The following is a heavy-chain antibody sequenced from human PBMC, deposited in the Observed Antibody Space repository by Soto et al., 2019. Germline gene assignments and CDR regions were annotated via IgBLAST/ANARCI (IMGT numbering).Heavy chain of an antibody. D-gene: IGHD6-13*01. CDR1: GYTFTTYA. Sequence: QVQLVQSGAEVKKPGASVKVSCKASGYTFTTYAMHWVRQAPGQRLERMGWINAGNGNTKYSQKFQGRVTITRDTSASTAYMELSSLRSEDTAVYYCARSPYTSSYGEYFQHWGQGTLVTVSS. CDR3: ARSPYTSSYGEYFQH. J-gene: IGHJ1*01. CDR2: INAGNGNT. V-gene: IGHV1-3*01.